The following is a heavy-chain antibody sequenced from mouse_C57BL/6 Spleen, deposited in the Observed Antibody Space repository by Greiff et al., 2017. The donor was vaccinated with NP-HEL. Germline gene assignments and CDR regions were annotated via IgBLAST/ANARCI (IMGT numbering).Heavy chain of an antibody. Sequence: QVQLQQSGAELARPGASVKLSCTASGYTFTSYGISWVKQRPGPGLEWIGEIYPRSGNTYYNEKFKGKATLTADKSSSTAYMELRSLTSEDSAVYVCARSRDYDDAMDYWGQGTSVTVSS. CDR2: IYPRSGNT. D-gene: IGHD2-4*01. J-gene: IGHJ4*01. V-gene: IGHV1-81*01. CDR3: ARSRDYDDAMDY. CDR1: GYTFTSYG.